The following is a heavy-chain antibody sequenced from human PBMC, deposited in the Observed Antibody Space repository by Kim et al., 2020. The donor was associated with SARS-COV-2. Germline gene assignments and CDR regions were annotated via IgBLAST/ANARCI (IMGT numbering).Heavy chain of an antibody. Sequence: GESLKISCKGSGYSFTSYWISWVRQMPGKGLEWMGRIDPSDSYTNYSPSFQGHVTLSADKSISTAYLQWSSLKASDTAMYYCARPAPRLRFLEWSHLNWGQGTLVTVSS. CDR3: ARPAPRLRFLEWSHLN. CDR1: GYSFTSYW. CDR2: IDPSDSYT. J-gene: IGHJ4*02. V-gene: IGHV5-10-1*01. D-gene: IGHD3-3*01.